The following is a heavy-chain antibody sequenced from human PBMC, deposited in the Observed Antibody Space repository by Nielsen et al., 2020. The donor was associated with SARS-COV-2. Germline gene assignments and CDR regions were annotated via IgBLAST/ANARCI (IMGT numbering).Heavy chain of an antibody. CDR3: TRAGEQPYSRAYYFDY. CDR1: GFTFGDYA. Sequence: GESLKISCTASGFTFGDYAMSWFRQAPGKGLEWVGFIRSKAYGGTTEYAASVKGRFTISRDDSKSIAYLQMNSLKTKDTAVYYCTRAGEQPYSRAYYFDYWGQGTLVTVSS. CDR2: IRSKAYGGTT. D-gene: IGHD3-16*01. J-gene: IGHJ4*02. V-gene: IGHV3-49*03.